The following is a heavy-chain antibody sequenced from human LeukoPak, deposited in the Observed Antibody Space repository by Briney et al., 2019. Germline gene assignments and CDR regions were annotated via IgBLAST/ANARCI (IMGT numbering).Heavy chain of an antibody. D-gene: IGHD5-18*01. CDR1: GFTFSNYW. V-gene: IGHV3-7*04. Sequence: PGGSLRLSCAASGFTFSNYWMSWVRQAPGKGLEWVANINQDGSGEDYVDSVKGRFAISRDNANNSLYLQMNGLRAEDTAVYYCATDSFSYGHDDAFDIWGQGTLVTVSS. J-gene: IGHJ3*02. CDR3: ATDSFSYGHDDAFDI. CDR2: INQDGSGE.